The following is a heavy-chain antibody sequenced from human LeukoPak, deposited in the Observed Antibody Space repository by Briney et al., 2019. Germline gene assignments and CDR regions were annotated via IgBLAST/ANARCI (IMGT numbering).Heavy chain of an antibody. Sequence: GGSLRLSCAASGFTFSSYAMSWVRQAPGKGLEWVSAISGSGGSTYYADSVKGRFTISRDNSKNTLYLQMNSLRAEDTAVYYCAKSYCGGDCYPLREYGMDVWGQGTTVTVSS. CDR3: AKSYCGGDCYPLREYGMDV. CDR1: GFTFSSYA. D-gene: IGHD2-21*02. J-gene: IGHJ6*02. V-gene: IGHV3-23*01. CDR2: ISGSGGST.